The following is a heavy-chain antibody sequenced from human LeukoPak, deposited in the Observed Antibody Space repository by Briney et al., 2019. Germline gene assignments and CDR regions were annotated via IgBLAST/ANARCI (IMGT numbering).Heavy chain of an antibody. CDR1: GGSFSGYY. J-gene: IGHJ4*02. CDR2: INHSGST. Sequence: SETLSLTSAVYGGSFSGYYWSWIRQPPGKGLEWIGEINHSGSTNYNPSLTSRVTISVDTSKNQFSLKLSSVTAADTAVYYCARAGEGEAVAGYYFDYWGQGTLVTVSS. D-gene: IGHD6-19*01. V-gene: IGHV4-34*01. CDR3: ARAGEGEAVAGYYFDY.